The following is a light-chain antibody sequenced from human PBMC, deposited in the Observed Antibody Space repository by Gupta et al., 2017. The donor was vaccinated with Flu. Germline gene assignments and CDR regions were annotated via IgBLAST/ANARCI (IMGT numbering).Light chain of an antibody. J-gene: IGLJ3*02. CDR1: RSHVGSGYG. V-gene: IGLV1-40*01. CDR3: QSFDISLTGWV. Sequence: QSVLTQPPSVSGAPGQRLTISCTGTRSHVGSGYGVHWYQQLPGTVPKLLIHGDSNRPSGVPDRFSGSRSGTSASLVITGLQPEDEADYYCQSFDISLTGWVFGGGTKVTVL. CDR2: GDS.